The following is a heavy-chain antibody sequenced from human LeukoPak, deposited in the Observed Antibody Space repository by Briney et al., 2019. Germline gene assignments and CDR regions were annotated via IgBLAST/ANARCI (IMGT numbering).Heavy chain of an antibody. CDR3: ARDGWGPYSSTSDY. J-gene: IGHJ4*02. D-gene: IGHD6-13*01. Sequence: GGSLRLSCAASRFSFSSYWMSWVRQAPGKGLEWVANIKQDGSEKYYVDSVKGRFTISRDNAKNSLYLQMNSLRAEDTAVYYCARDGWGPYSSTSDYWGQGTLVTVSS. CDR1: RFSFSSYW. CDR2: IKQDGSEK. V-gene: IGHV3-7*03.